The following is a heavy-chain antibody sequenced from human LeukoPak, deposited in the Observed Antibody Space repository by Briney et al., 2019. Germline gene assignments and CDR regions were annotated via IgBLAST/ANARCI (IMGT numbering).Heavy chain of an antibody. V-gene: IGHV4-4*02. CDR3: ARDVGARLPGY. D-gene: IGHD6-6*01. J-gene: IGHJ4*02. Sequence: PSETLSLTCAVSGGSISSNNWWSWVRQPPGKGLEWIGEIYHSGNSNYNPSLKSRVTISVDKSRNQFSLQLSSVTAADTAFYYCARDVGARLPGYWGQGILVTVSS. CDR1: GGSISSNNW. CDR2: IYHSGNS.